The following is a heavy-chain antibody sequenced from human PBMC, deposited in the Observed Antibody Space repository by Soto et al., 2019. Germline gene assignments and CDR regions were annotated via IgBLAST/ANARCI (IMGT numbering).Heavy chain of an antibody. J-gene: IGHJ6*03. CDR2: INAGNGNT. V-gene: IGHV1-3*01. D-gene: IGHD2-2*01. CDR1: GYTFTSYA. Sequence: QVQLVQSGAEVKKPGASVKVSCKASGYTFTSYAMHWVRQAPGQRLEWMGWINAGNGNTKYSQKFQGRVTITRDTSANTAYMELSSQRSEETAEYYCVTVGYCTSTSCRHHYYMHVWGKGTTVTVSS. CDR3: VTVGYCTSTSCRHHYYMHV.